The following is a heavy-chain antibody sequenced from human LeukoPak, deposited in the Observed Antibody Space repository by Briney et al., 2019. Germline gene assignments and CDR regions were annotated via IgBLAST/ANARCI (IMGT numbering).Heavy chain of an antibody. J-gene: IGHJ4*02. Sequence: ASVKVSCKASGYTFTSYYMHWVRQAPGQGLEWMGIINPSGGSTSYAQKFQGRVTITTDESTSTAYMELSSLRFEDTAVYYCARATDYSRQSIGYWGQGTLVTVSS. CDR1: GYTFTSYY. CDR3: ARATDYSRQSIGY. CDR2: INPSGGST. V-gene: IGHV1-46*01. D-gene: IGHD4-11*01.